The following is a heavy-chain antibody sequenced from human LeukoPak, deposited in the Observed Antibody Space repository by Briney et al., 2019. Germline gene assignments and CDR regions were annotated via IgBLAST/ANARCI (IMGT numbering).Heavy chain of an antibody. Sequence: PGGSLRLSCAASGFTFSSYSMNWVRQAPGKGLEWVSSISSSSSYIYYADSVKGRFTISRDNSKNTLYLQMNSLRAEDTAVYYCAKWTGNPYSSSWYGTFDYWGQGTLVTVSS. CDR2: ISSSSSYI. CDR1: GFTFSSYS. CDR3: AKWTGNPYSSSWYGTFDY. V-gene: IGHV3-21*04. D-gene: IGHD6-13*01. J-gene: IGHJ4*02.